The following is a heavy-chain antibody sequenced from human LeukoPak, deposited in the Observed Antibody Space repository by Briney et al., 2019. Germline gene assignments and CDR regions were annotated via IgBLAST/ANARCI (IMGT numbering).Heavy chain of an antibody. D-gene: IGHD3-22*01. CDR3: ARDSYYYDSSGYYYYYGMDV. J-gene: IGHJ6*02. Sequence: PGGSLRLSCAASGFTVSSNYMSWVRQAPGKGLEWGSVIYSGGSTYYADSVKGRFTISRDNSKNTLYLQMNSLRAEDTAVYYCARDSYYYDSSGYYYYYGMDVWGQGTTVTVSS. V-gene: IGHV3-53*01. CDR2: IYSGGST. CDR1: GFTVSSNY.